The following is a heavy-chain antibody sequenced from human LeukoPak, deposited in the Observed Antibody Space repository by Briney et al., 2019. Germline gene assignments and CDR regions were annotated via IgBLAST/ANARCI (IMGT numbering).Heavy chain of an antibody. V-gene: IGHV4-39*01. Sequence: SETLSLTCTVSGGSISSSSYYWGWIRQPPGKGLEWIGSIYYSGSTYYNPSLESRVTISVDTSKNQFSLKLSSVTAADTAVYYCVVLTPPYCTNGVCSTTRGAYFDYWGQGTLVTVSP. CDR1: GGSISSSSYY. CDR3: VVLTPPYCTNGVCSTTRGAYFDY. CDR2: IYYSGST. D-gene: IGHD2-8*01. J-gene: IGHJ4*02.